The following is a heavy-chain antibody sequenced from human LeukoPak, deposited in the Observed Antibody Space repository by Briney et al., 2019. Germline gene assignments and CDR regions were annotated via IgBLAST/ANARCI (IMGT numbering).Heavy chain of an antibody. CDR2: ISSTGGTA. CDR1: GFTFSSFG. Sequence: PGGSLRLSCAASGFTFSSFGMSWVRQAPGKGLEWVSAISSTGGTAYYADSVKGRFTISRDNSKNSLYLQMNSLRAEDTAVYYCARDDQDIVVVPAAKTSYYFYFYMDVWGKGTTVTVSS. J-gene: IGHJ6*03. D-gene: IGHD2-2*01. V-gene: IGHV3-23*01. CDR3: ARDDQDIVVVPAAKTSYYFYFYMDV.